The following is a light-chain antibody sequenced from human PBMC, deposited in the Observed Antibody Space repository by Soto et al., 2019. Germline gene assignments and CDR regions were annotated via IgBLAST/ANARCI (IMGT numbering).Light chain of an antibody. CDR1: GSNIGNNY. Sequence: QSVLTQPPSVSAAPGQKVTISCSGSGSNIGNNYVSWYQKFPGTAPKLLIYDNNKRPSGIPDRFSGSKSGTSATLGITGLQTGDEADYYCGTWDSSLSAVVFGGGTKVTVL. J-gene: IGLJ2*01. CDR2: DNN. CDR3: GTWDSSLSAVV. V-gene: IGLV1-51*01.